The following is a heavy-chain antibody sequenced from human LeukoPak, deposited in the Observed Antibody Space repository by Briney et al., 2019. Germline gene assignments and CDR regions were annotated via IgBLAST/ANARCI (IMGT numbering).Heavy chain of an antibody. CDR3: ARLPDFDWLLYWVP. Sequence: GGSLRLSXAASGFTFSSYWMHWVRQAPGKGMVWVSRINSDGSSTSYADSVKGRFTISRDNAKNTLYLQMNSLRAEDTAVYYCARLPDFDWLLYWVPWGQGTLVTVSS. J-gene: IGHJ5*02. D-gene: IGHD3-9*01. CDR2: INSDGSST. V-gene: IGHV3-74*01. CDR1: GFTFSSYW.